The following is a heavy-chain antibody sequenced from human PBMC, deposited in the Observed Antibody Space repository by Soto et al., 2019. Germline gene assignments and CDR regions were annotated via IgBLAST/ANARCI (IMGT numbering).Heavy chain of an antibody. CDR3: ARGAIYYDFWSCYPSYYYYYMDV. V-gene: IGHV4-59*01. Sequence: SETPSLTCTVPVCSLSSYSLSWIRPHPGKRLERFGYIYYSGSTTYCPPLKSRVTISVDTSKNQFSLKRSSVTAADTAVYYCARGAIYYDFWSCYPSYYYYYMDVWGKGTTVTVSS. D-gene: IGHD3-3*01. CDR2: IYYSGST. J-gene: IGHJ6*03. CDR1: VCSLSSYS.